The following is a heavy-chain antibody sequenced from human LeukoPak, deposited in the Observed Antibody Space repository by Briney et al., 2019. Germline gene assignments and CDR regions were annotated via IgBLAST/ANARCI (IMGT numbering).Heavy chain of an antibody. CDR2: IKQDGSEK. V-gene: IGHV3-7*01. CDR3: ARDEYHYYDSSGYYPN. CDR1: GFTFSSYW. J-gene: IGHJ4*02. D-gene: IGHD3-22*01. Sequence: PGGSLRLSCAASGFTFSSYWMSWVRQALGKGLEWVANIKQDGSEKYYVGSVKGRFTISRDNAKNSLYLQMNSLRAEDTAVYYCARDEYHYYDSSGYYPNWGQGTLVTVSS.